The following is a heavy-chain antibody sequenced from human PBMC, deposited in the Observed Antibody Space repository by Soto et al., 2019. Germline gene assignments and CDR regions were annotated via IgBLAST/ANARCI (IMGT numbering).Heavy chain of an antibody. CDR1: GRTFNNYA. CDR3: ATNYYDGSGHYFIFEH. Sequence: SVKVSCKASGRTFNNYAISWVRQAPGIGFEWLGVIIPIGGTPEHAQKFQGRVTISADESTNTAYMELSSLRSEDTAVYYCATNYYDGSGHYFIFEHWGQGTLVTV. CDR2: IIPIGGTP. J-gene: IGHJ4*02. D-gene: IGHD3-22*01. V-gene: IGHV1-69*13.